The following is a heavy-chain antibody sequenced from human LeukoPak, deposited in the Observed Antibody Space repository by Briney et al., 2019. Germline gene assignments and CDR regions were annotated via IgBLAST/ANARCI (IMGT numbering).Heavy chain of an antibody. J-gene: IGHJ4*02. CDR3: ARDKGDYDTSGSLFVF. CDR1: GFTFSSYG. D-gene: IGHD3-22*01. CDR2: IKQDGSET. V-gene: IGHV3-7*03. Sequence: PGRSLRLSCAASGFTFSSYGMHWVRQAPRKGLEWVANIKQDGSETYYVDSVKGRFTIFRDNAKNSLYLQMNSLRAEDTAVYYCARDKGDYDTSGSLFVFGGQGTLVTVSS.